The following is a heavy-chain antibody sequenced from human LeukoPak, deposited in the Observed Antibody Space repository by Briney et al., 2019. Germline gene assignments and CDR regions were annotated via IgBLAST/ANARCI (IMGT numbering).Heavy chain of an antibody. J-gene: IGHJ4*02. CDR3: VVGATGHFFDY. CDR1: GGSISSGGYY. D-gene: IGHD1-26*01. V-gene: IGHV4-30-2*01. CDR2: IYHSGST. Sequence: PSETLSLTCTVSGGSISSGGYYWSWIRQPPGKGLEWIGYIYHSGSTYYNPSLKSRVTISVDRSKNQFSLKLSSVTAADTAVYYVVVGATGHFFDYWGQGTLVTVSS.